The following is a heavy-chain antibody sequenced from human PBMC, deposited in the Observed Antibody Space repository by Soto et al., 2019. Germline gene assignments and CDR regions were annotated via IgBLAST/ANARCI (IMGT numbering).Heavy chain of an antibody. CDR2: IIPMFNIT. CDR1: GGTFISYV. Sequence: QVLLVQSGAQVKNPVSSVKVSCKASGGTFISYVYNWVRQAPGQGLEWMGGIIPMFNITNFAQKFQGRITITADESTTTAYMELSSLRYEDTAVYYCARWPTVSRPTYGMDVWGQGTTVTVSS. J-gene: IGHJ6*02. V-gene: IGHV1-69*01. D-gene: IGHD4-4*01. CDR3: ARWPTVSRPTYGMDV.